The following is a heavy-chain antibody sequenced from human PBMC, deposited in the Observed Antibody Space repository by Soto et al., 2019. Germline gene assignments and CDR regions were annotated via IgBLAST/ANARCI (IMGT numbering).Heavy chain of an antibody. CDR2: IYYSGST. D-gene: IGHD6-6*01. CDR3: ARGLGAARPFDY. J-gene: IGHJ4*02. CDR1: GGSVSSGSYY. Sequence: SETLSLTCTVSGGSVSSGSYYWSWIRQPPGKGLEWIGYIYYSGSTNYNPSLKSRVTISVDTSKNQFSLKLSSVTAADTAVYYCARGLGAARPFDYWGQGTLVTVSS. V-gene: IGHV4-61*01.